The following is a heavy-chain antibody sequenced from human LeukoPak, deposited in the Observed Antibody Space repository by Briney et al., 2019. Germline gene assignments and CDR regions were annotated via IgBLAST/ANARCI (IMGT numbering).Heavy chain of an antibody. CDR1: GFTVSSNY. CDR3: AKDQRLEFWY. J-gene: IGHJ4*02. D-gene: IGHD3-10*01. V-gene: IGHV3-23*01. CDR2: ISGGGDST. Sequence: GGSLRLSCSASGFTVSSNYMSWVRQAPGKGLEWVSGISGGGDSTYYADSVKGRFTISRDNSKNTLYLQMNSLRAEDTAVYYCAKDQRLEFWYWGQGTLVTVSS.